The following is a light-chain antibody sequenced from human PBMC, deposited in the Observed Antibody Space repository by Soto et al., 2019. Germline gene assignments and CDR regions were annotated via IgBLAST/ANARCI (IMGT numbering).Light chain of an antibody. CDR3: QHRTGAYWT. Sequence: DIVLTQSPATLSLSPGEGATLSCRASQTISSYLAWYQQKPGQAPRLLIYDASNRATDIPARFSGSGSGTDLTLTISSLEPEDFAVYYCQHRTGAYWTFGQGTKVEIK. CDR2: DAS. V-gene: IGKV3-11*01. CDR1: QTISSY. J-gene: IGKJ1*01.